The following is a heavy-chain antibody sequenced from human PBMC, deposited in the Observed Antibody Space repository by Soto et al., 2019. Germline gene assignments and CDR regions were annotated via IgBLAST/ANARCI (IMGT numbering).Heavy chain of an antibody. CDR2: ISSSGSTI. D-gene: IGHD2-2*01. J-gene: IGHJ4*02. CDR3: ARDYCISTSCYAPIDY. V-gene: IGHV3-11*01. CDR1: GFTFSDYY. Sequence: GGSLRLSCAASGFTFSDYYMSWIRQAPGKGLEWVSYISSSGSTIYYADSVKGRFTISRDNAKNSLYLQMNSLRAEDTAVYYCARDYCISTSCYAPIDYWGQGTLVTVSS.